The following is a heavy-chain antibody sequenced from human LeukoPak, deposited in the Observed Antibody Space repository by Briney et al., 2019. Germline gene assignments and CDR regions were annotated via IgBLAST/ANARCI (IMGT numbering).Heavy chain of an antibody. V-gene: IGHV3-20*04. CDR3: ARDVLYDSSGYYSDY. D-gene: IGHD3-22*01. CDR2: INWNGGST. CDR1: GFTFDEYG. J-gene: IGHJ4*02. Sequence: PGGSLRLSCAASGFTFDEYGMSWVRQAPGKGLEWVSGINWNGGSTGYADSVKGRFTISRDNTKKSLYLQMNSLRAEDTALYYCARDVLYDSSGYYSDYWGQRTLVTVSS.